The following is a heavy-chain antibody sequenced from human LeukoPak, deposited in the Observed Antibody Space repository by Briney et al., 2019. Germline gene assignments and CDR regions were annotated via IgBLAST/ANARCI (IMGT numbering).Heavy chain of an antibody. Sequence: ASVKVSCKASGYTFSAYSIHWVRQAPGQGLEWMGWINPDSGDTNYAQKFQGWVTMIRDTSISTAYMEVRRLRSDDTAVYYCARGSGSYWWFDYWGQGTLVTVSS. J-gene: IGHJ5*01. V-gene: IGHV1-2*04. CDR2: INPDSGDT. D-gene: IGHD1-26*01. CDR3: ARGSGSYWWFDY. CDR1: GYTFSAYS.